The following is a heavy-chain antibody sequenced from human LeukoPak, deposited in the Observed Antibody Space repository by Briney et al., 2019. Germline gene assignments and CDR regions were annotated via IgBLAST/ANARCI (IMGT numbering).Heavy chain of an antibody. V-gene: IGHV1-18*01. Sequence: ASVKVSCKASGYTFTSYGISWVQQAPGQGLEWMGWISTYNGNTKYAQKLQGRVTMTTDTSTSTAYMELRSLRSDDTAVYYCARDPCSGGSCHDAFDIWGQGTMVTVSS. CDR1: GYTFTSYG. CDR3: ARDPCSGGSCHDAFDI. CDR2: ISTYNGNT. J-gene: IGHJ3*02. D-gene: IGHD2-15*01.